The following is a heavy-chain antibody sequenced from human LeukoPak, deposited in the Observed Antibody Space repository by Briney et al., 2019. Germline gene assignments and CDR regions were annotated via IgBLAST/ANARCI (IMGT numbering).Heavy chain of an antibody. CDR3: ARDPPDTAMEN. V-gene: IGHV4-34*01. Sequence: PSETLSLTCAVYGGSFSGYYWSWIRQPPVKGLEWIGEINHSGSTNYNPSLKSRVTISVDTSKNQFSLKLSSVTAADTAVYYCARDPPDTAMENWGQGTLVTVSS. D-gene: IGHD5-18*01. CDR2: INHSGST. CDR1: GGSFSGYY. J-gene: IGHJ4*02.